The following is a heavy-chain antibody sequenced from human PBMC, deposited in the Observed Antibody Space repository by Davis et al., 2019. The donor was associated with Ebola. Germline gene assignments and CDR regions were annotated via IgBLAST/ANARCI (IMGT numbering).Heavy chain of an antibody. V-gene: IGHV3-7*03. Sequence: GESLKISCAASGFTFSNAWMSWVRQAPGKGLEWMANIKPDGSEKYYVDSVKGRFTISRDNAKNSLYLQMNGLRAEDTAVYYCAREPNSFDYWGQGTLLTVSS. CDR1: GFTFSNAW. CDR3: AREPNSFDY. CDR2: IKPDGSEK. J-gene: IGHJ4*02.